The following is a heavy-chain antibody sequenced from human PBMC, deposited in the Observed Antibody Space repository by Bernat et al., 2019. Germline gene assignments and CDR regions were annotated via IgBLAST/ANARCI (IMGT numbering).Heavy chain of an antibody. Sequence: QVQLQESGPGLVKPSQTLSLTCTVSGGSISSGGYYWSWIRQHPGKGLEWIGYIYYSGSTYYNPSLKSRVTISVDTSKKQFSLNLNSVTAADTAVYYCARLGSSSDAFDIWGQGTMVTVSS. CDR2: IYYSGST. CDR1: GGSISSGGYY. CDR3: ARLGSSSDAFDI. V-gene: IGHV4-31*03. D-gene: IGHD6-6*01. J-gene: IGHJ3*02.